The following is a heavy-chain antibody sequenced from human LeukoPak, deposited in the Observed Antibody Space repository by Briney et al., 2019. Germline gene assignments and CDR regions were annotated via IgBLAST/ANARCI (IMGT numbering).Heavy chain of an antibody. J-gene: IGHJ4*02. CDR3: AKALRWDYYDSSGYYFDY. D-gene: IGHD3-22*01. CDR2: ISGSGGST. CDR1: GFTFSSYA. Sequence: GGSLRLSCAASGFTFSSYAMSWVRQAPGKGLEWVSAISGSGGSTYYADSVKGRFTISRDNSKNTLYLQMNSLRAEDTAVYYCAKALRWDYYDSSGYYFDYWGQGTLVTVSS. V-gene: IGHV3-23*01.